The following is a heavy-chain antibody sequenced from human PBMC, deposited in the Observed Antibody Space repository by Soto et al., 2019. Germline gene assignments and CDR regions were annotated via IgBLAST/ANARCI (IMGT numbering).Heavy chain of an antibody. Sequence: EVQLVESGGGLVKPGESLRLSCAASGFTLTNGWMTWVRQAPGKGLEWVGRIRSKADGGTTDYSAPVKGRFTISRDDSKDTLYLQMNSLKDEDTAVYYCSTGRYRHGSDYWVPGTLVTVSS. CDR2: IRSKADGGTT. D-gene: IGHD5-18*01. CDR3: STGRYRHGSDY. V-gene: IGHV3-15*07. CDR1: GFTLTNGW. J-gene: IGHJ4*02.